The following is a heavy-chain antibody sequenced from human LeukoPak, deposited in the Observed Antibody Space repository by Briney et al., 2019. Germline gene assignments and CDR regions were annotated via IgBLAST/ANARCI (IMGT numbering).Heavy chain of an antibody. Sequence: GGSLRLSCAASGFTFDDYGMSWVRQAPGKGLEWVSGINWNGGSTGYADSVKGRLTISRDNAKNSLYLQMNSLRAEDTALYYCAREVEIYYGSNWFDPWGQGTLVTVSS. CDR1: GFTFDDYG. D-gene: IGHD3-10*01. V-gene: IGHV3-20*04. CDR2: INWNGGST. CDR3: AREVEIYYGSNWFDP. J-gene: IGHJ5*02.